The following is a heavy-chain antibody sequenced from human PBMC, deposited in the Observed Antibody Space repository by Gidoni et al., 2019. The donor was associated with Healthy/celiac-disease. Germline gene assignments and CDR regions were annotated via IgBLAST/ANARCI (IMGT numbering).Heavy chain of an antibody. CDR1: GFAFSNAW. V-gene: IGHV3-15*01. CDR3: TTDTLDEYGMDV. CDR2: IKSKTDGGTT. J-gene: IGHJ6*02. D-gene: IGHD3-3*02. Sequence: EVQLVESGGGLVKPGRCLSLPRAASGFAFSNAWMSWGRQAPGKGLEWVVRIKSKTDGGTTDYAAPGKGRLTISRDESKNTLYLQMNSLKTEDTAVYYCTTDTLDEYGMDVWGQGTTVTVSS.